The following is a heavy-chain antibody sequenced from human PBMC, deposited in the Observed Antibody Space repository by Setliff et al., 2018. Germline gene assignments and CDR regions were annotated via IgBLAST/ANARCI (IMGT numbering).Heavy chain of an antibody. Sequence: SETLSLTCSVSGGSISSGSDYWTWIRQPAGRGLEWIGHIYTSGSTNYNPSLKSRVTISVDTSKNQFSPKLNSVTAADTAVYYCVRTDYSDGRYSMDVWGKGTTVTV. CDR1: GGSISSGSDY. CDR3: VRTDYSDGRYSMDV. D-gene: IGHD6-19*01. V-gene: IGHV4-61*09. CDR2: IYTSGST. J-gene: IGHJ6*03.